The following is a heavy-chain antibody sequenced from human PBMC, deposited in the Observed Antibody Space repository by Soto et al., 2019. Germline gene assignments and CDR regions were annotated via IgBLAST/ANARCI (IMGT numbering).Heavy chain of an antibody. CDR1: GGSISSGGYY. Sequence: QVQLQESGPGLVKPSQTLSLTCTVSGGSISSGGYYWSWIRQHPGKGLEWIGYIYYSGSTYYNPSIKSRVNISVDTSKDQFSLKLSSVTAADTAVYYCAGIYSGSPGGTLRYWGQGTLVTVSS. J-gene: IGHJ4*02. V-gene: IGHV4-31*03. D-gene: IGHD1-26*01. CDR2: IYYSGST. CDR3: AGIYSGSPGGTLRY.